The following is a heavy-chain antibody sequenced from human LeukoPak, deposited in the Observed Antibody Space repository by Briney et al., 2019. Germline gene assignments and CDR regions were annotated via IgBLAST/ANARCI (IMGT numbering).Heavy chain of an antibody. J-gene: IGHJ2*01. V-gene: IGHV3-9*01. CDR1: GFTFDDYA. CDR2: ISWNSGSI. Sequence: PGGSLRLSCAASGFTFDDYAMHWVRQAPGKGLEWVSGISWNSGSIGYADSVKGRLTISRDNAKNSLYLQMNSLRAEDTALYYCAKDGLEYGGNSVTWYFDLWGRGTLVTVSS. D-gene: IGHD4-23*01. CDR3: AKDGLEYGGNSVTWYFDL.